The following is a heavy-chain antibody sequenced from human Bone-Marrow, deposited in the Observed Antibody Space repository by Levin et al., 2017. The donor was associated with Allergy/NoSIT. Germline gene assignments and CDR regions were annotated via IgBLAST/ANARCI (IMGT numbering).Heavy chain of an antibody. CDR2: MSYTGRT. CDR1: GGSVSSASYS. D-gene: IGHD3-3*01. Sequence: PSETLSLTCTVSGGSVSSASYSWNWIRQPPGKGLEWIGNMSYTGRTSYNPSLQSRVTFSVDTSKNQFSLMLSSVTAADTAVYYCARGSDDIRSGSPLLDYWGQGTLVTVSS. CDR3: ARGSDDIRSGSPLLDY. V-gene: IGHV4-61*01. J-gene: IGHJ4*02.